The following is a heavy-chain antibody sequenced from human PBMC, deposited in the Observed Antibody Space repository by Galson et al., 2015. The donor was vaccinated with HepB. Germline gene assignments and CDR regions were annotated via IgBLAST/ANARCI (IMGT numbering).Heavy chain of an antibody. CDR3: AQDLTYYYGSGSYFVGMDA. J-gene: IGHJ6*02. V-gene: IGHV3-9*01. CDR1: GFTFEDYA. D-gene: IGHD3-10*01. Sequence: LRLSCAASGFTFEDYAMHWVRQVPGKGLEGVSGISWKSDFIGYADSVRGRFTISRDNAKYSLYLQMNSLRTEDTALYYCAQDLTYYYGSGSYFVGMDAWGQGTTVTVS. CDR2: ISWKSDFI.